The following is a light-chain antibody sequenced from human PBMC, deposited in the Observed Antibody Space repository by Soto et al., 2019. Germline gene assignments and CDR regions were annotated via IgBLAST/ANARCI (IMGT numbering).Light chain of an antibody. Sequence: EIVLTQSPDTLSLSPGERATLSCRASQSVRSNYLAWYQQKPGQAPRFLIYDASSRATGIPDRFSGSGSGTDFTLTISRLEPEDYAVYYYQQYGSSPITFGGGTKVDI. CDR3: QQYGSSPIT. CDR2: DAS. V-gene: IGKV3-20*01. J-gene: IGKJ4*01. CDR1: QSVRSNY.